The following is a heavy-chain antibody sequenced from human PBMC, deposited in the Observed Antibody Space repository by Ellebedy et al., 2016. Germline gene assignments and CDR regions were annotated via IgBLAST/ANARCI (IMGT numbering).Heavy chain of an antibody. Sequence: GGSLRLSCAASGFTVSSNYMSWVRQAPGKGLEWVSVIYSGGSTYYADSVKGRFTISRDNSKNTLYLQMNSLRAEDTAVYYCARVGSQEPYYFDYWGQGTLVTVSS. D-gene: IGHD2-15*01. CDR1: GFTVSSNY. CDR2: IYSGGST. CDR3: ARVGSQEPYYFDY. V-gene: IGHV3-53*01. J-gene: IGHJ4*02.